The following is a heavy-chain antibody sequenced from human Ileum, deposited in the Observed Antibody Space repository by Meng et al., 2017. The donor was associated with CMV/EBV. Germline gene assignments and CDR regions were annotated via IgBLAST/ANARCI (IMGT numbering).Heavy chain of an antibody. D-gene: IGHD5-18*01. CDR3: TRDSYGYDY. CDR2: IRSKANSYAT. CDR1: GLTFSGSA. J-gene: IGHJ4*02. V-gene: IGHV3-73*01. Sequence: SCAAAGLTFSGSAMHWVRQASGKGLEWVGRIRSKANSYATAYAASVKGRFTISRDDSKNTAYLQMNSLKTEDTAVYYCTRDSYGYDYWGQGTLVTVSS.